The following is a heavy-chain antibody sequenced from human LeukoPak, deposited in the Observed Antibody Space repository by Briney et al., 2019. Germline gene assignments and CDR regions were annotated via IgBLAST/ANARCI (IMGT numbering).Heavy chain of an antibody. V-gene: IGHV3-7*01. D-gene: IGHD3-16*02. CDR2: IKQDGSEK. Sequence: GGSLRLSCAASGLTFSSYWMSWVRQAPGKGLEWVANIKQDGSEKYYADSVKGRFTISRDNAKNSLYLQMNSLRAEDTAVYYCARVAFGGVIVLYYFDYWGQGTLVTVSS. CDR3: ARVAFGGVIVLYYFDY. J-gene: IGHJ4*02. CDR1: GLTFSSYW.